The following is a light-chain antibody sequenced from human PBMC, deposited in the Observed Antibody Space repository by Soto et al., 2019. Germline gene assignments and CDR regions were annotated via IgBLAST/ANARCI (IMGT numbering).Light chain of an antibody. Sequence: QSALTQPASVSGSPGQSITLSCTGTSSDVGGYNYVSWYQQHPGKAPELIIHDVSNRPSGVSSRFSGSKSGNTASLTISGLQAEDEADYYCSSYTSNSNHVLFGGGTKVTVL. CDR3: SSYTSNSNHVL. J-gene: IGLJ2*01. CDR2: DVS. CDR1: SSDVGGYNY. V-gene: IGLV2-14*01.